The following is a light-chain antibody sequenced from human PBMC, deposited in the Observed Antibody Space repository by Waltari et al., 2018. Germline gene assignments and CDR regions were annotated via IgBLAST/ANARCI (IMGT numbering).Light chain of an antibody. Sequence: EIVLTQSPGTLSLSPGERATLSFRASQVVGKYLAWYQQRPGQAPRLLLYHASIRATGIPDRFSGSGSGTDFSLTISRLEPEDFAVYYCQKYDFLPATFGQGTTVEIK. CDR3: QKYDFLPAT. V-gene: IGKV3-20*01. J-gene: IGKJ1*01. CDR2: HAS. CDR1: QVVGKY.